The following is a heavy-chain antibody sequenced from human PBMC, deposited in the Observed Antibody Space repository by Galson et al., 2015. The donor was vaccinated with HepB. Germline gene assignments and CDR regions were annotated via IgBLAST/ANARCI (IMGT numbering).Heavy chain of an antibody. CDR2: ISSSSSYI. CDR1: GFTFSSYS. Sequence: SLRLSCAASGFTFSSYSMNWVRQAPGKGLEWVSSISSSSSYIYYADSVKGRFTISRDNSKNTLYLQMNSLRAEDTAVYYCAKDSAGITMIVVVITPPDYWGQGTLVTVSS. J-gene: IGHJ4*02. V-gene: IGHV3-21*01. CDR3: AKDSAGITMIVVVITPPDY. D-gene: IGHD3-22*01.